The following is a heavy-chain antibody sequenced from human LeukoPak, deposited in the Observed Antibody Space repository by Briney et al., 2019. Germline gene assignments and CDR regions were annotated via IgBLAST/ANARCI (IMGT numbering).Heavy chain of an antibody. J-gene: IGHJ4*02. V-gene: IGHV3-7*01. D-gene: IGHD6-13*01. Sequence: GGSLRLSCAASGFTFSSYWMSWVRQAPGKGLEWVANIKQDGSEKYYVDSVRGRFTISRDNAKNSLYLQMNSLRAEDTAVYYCARLPIAAAGHFDYWGQGTLVTVSS. CDR1: GFTFSSYW. CDR2: IKQDGSEK. CDR3: ARLPIAAAGHFDY.